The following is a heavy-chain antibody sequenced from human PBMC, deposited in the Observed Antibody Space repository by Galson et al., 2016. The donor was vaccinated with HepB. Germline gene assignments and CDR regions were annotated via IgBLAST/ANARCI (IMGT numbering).Heavy chain of an antibody. D-gene: IGHD4-17*01. J-gene: IGHJ3*01. V-gene: IGHV3-11*01. CDR1: GFTFSDYY. CDR3: ARDLPDDSVEYFDVFDL. Sequence: SLRLSCAASGFTFSDYYMSWIRQAPGKGLEWISFISTSGNYMLYANSVRGRFTISRDNATKSLYLQMSNLRAEDTAVYYCARDLPDDSVEYFDVFDLWGQGTMVTVSS. CDR2: ISTSGNYM.